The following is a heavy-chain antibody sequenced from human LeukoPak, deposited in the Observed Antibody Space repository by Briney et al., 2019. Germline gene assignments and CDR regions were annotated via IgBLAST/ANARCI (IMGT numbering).Heavy chain of an antibody. J-gene: IGHJ4*02. D-gene: IGHD6-13*01. V-gene: IGHV3-53*01. Sequence: GGSLRLSCAASGFTVSSYYMSWVRQAPGKGLEWVSILFSGGGRHYADSVKGRFTIFRDISKNTLFLQMDDLRAEDTAVYYCARVSRYTSSWYTSEYFDFWGQGTLVTVSS. CDR1: GFTVSSYY. CDR2: LFSGGGR. CDR3: ARVSRYTSSWYTSEYFDF.